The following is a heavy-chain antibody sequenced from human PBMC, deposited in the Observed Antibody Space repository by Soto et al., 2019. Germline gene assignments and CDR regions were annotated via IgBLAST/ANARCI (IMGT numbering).Heavy chain of an antibody. CDR1: GYSISSGGYY. D-gene: IGHD3-9*01. Sequence: TLSVTSTFPGYSISSGGYYWTWRQQHPGKGLEWIGFIYYSGSTYYNPSLKSRVTISVETSKNKFSLKLSSVTAADTAVYYCARGLADYDILTGYYGFDGMDVWGQGTTVTVSS. V-gene: IGHV4-31*03. J-gene: IGHJ6*02. CDR3: ARGLADYDILTGYYGFDGMDV. CDR2: IYYSGST.